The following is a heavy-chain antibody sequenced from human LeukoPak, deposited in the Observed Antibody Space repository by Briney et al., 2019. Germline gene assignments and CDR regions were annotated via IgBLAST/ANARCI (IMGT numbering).Heavy chain of an antibody. CDR3: ARVPPTVGSSDI. J-gene: IGHJ3*02. V-gene: IGHV3-21*01. CDR1: GFTFSSYS. D-gene: IGHD5/OR15-5a*01. Sequence: PGGSLRLSCAASGFTFSSYSMNWVRQAPGKGLKWVSSISSSSSYIYYADSVKGRFTISRDNAKNSLYLQMNSLRAEDTAVYYCARVPPTVGSSDIWGQGTMVTVSS. CDR2: ISSSSSYI.